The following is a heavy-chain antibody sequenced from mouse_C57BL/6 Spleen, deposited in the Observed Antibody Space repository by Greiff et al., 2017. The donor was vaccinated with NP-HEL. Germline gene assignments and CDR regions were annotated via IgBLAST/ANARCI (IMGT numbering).Heavy chain of an antibody. CDR3: ARSGYYGSSIDY. Sequence: VKLMESGPELVKPGASVKISCKASGYTFTDYYINWVKQRPGQGLEWIGWIFPGSGSTYYNEKFKGKATLTVDKSSSTAYMLLSSLTSEDSAVYFCARSGYYGSSIDYWGQGTTLTVSS. J-gene: IGHJ2*01. D-gene: IGHD1-1*01. CDR1: GYTFTDYY. CDR2: IFPGSGST. V-gene: IGHV1-75*01.